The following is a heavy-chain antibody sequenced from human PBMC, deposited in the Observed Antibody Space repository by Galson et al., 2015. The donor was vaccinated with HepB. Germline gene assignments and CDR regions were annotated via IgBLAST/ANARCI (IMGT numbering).Heavy chain of an antibody. D-gene: IGHD2-8*01. CDR2: IDWDDDK. CDR3: ARTTLGYCTNGVCYGHDY. CDR1: GFSLSTSGMC. V-gene: IGHV2-70*01. J-gene: IGHJ4*02. Sequence: PALVKPTQTLTLTCTFSGFSLSTSGMCVSWIRQPPGKALEWLALIDWDDDKYYSTSLKTRLTISKDTSKNQVVLTMTNMDPVDTATYYCARTTLGYCTNGVCYGHDYWGQGTLVTVSS.